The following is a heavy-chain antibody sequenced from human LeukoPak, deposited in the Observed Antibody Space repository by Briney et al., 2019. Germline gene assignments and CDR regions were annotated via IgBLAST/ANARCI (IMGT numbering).Heavy chain of an antibody. V-gene: IGHV1-3*01. D-gene: IGHD1-26*01. CDR2: INAGNGNT. J-gene: IGHJ4*02. CDR1: GYTFTSYA. Sequence: GASVKVSCKASGYTFTSYAMDWVRQAPGQRLEWMGWINAGNGNTKYSQKFQGRVTITRDTSASTAYMELSSLRSEDTAVYYCARDGHPLVGTLGYWGQGTLVTVSS. CDR3: ARDGHPLVGTLGY.